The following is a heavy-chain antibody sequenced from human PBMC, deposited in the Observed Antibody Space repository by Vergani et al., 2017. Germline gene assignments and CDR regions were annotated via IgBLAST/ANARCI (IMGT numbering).Heavy chain of an antibody. J-gene: IGHJ3*01. CDR3: VHRLGYFDWDGAFDV. CDR2: VYWNDDE. V-gene: IGHV2-5*01. CDR1: GFSLTTGGEG. D-gene: IGHD3-9*01. Sequence: QITLKESGPTLVKPTQPLTLTCTFSGFSLTTGGEGVGWIRQPPGRALEWLAFVYWNDDERDSPSLKSRVTITKDTSKNEVILTMATMDPVDTATYYCVHRLGYFDWDGAFDVWGPGTMVTVSS.